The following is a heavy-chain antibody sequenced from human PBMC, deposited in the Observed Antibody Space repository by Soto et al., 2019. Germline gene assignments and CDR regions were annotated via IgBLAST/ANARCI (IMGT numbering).Heavy chain of an antibody. D-gene: IGHD5-18*01. CDR1: GGSIRSGGYY. Sequence: SETLSLTDTGSGGSIRSGGYYLSWIRQHPGKGLEWIGYIYYSGSTYYNPSLKSRVTISVDTSKNQFSLKLSSVTAADTAVYYCAREITGYSYGSYFDYWGQGTRVT. J-gene: IGHJ4*02. CDR3: AREITGYSYGSYFDY. CDR2: IYYSGST. V-gene: IGHV4-31*03.